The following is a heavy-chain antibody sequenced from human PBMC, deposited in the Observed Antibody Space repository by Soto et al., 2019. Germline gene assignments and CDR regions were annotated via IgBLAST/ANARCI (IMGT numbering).Heavy chain of an antibody. V-gene: IGHV3-23*01. CDR1: GFTFSSYA. CDR3: ARDYYKYYDSSGYYRSPAY. Sequence: PGGSLRLSCAASGFTFSSYAMSWVRQAPGKGLDWVSAISGSGGSTYYADSVKGRFTVSRDNSKNTLYLQMNSLRAEDTAVYYCARDYYKYYDSSGYYRSPAYWGQGTLVTVSS. D-gene: IGHD3-22*01. J-gene: IGHJ4*02. CDR2: ISGSGGST.